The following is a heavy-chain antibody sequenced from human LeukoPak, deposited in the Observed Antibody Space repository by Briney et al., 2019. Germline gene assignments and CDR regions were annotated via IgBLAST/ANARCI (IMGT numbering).Heavy chain of an antibody. V-gene: IGHV5-51*01. J-gene: IGHJ4*02. Sequence: GESLKISCKASGYSFTNYWIGWVRPMPGKGLEWMGIIYPGDSDTKYSPSFQGQVTISADKPINTAYLQWSSLRASDTAMYYCARQGTIVAGTLGTTFDYWGQGTLLTVSS. CDR2: IYPGDSDT. CDR3: ARQGTIVAGTLGTTFDY. CDR1: GYSFTNYW. D-gene: IGHD5-12*01.